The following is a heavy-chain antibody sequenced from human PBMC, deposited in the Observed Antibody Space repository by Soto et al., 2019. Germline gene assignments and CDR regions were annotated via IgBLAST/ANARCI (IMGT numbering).Heavy chain of an antibody. D-gene: IGHD1-26*01. Sequence: LSLTCTVSGGSISSSNYYWAWIRQSPGKGLEWVATLYYSGSTYSNPSLKSRVTISVDTSKNQFSLKLSSVTAADTAVYYCARVQWELLSYFDYWGLGTLVTVSS. CDR2: LYYSGST. J-gene: IGHJ4*02. CDR3: ARVQWELLSYFDY. V-gene: IGHV4-39*01. CDR1: GGSISSSNYY.